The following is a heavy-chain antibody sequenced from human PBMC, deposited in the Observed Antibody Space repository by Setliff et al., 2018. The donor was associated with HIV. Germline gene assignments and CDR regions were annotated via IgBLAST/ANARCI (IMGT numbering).Heavy chain of an antibody. D-gene: IGHD3-22*01. Sequence: SETLSLTCAVSGGSISSGNWWSWVRQPPGKRLEWIGEIYHSGITNYNPSLKSRVTISVDKSKNQFSLKLSSVAAADTAVYYCASTTYYYDSSGYNSWPLSDYWGQGTLVTVSS. J-gene: IGHJ4*02. CDR1: GGSISSGNW. V-gene: IGHV4-4*02. CDR3: ASTTYYYDSSGYNSWPLSDY. CDR2: IYHSGIT.